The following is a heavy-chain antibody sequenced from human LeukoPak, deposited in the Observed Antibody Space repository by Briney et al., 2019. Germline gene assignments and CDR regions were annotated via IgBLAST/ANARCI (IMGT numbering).Heavy chain of an antibody. Sequence: PSETLSLTCTVSGGSISSSSYYWGWIRQPPGKGLEWIGSIYYSGSTYYNPSLKSRVTISVDTSKNQFPLKLSSVTAADTAVYYCAIHWGRDGYNPHFDYWGRGTLVTVSS. CDR3: AIHWGRDGYNPHFDY. J-gene: IGHJ4*02. CDR2: IYYSGST. CDR1: GGSISSSSYY. V-gene: IGHV4-39*01. D-gene: IGHD5-24*01.